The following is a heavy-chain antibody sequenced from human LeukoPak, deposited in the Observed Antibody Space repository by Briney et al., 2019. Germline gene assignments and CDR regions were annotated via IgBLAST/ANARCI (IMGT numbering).Heavy chain of an antibody. CDR3: ARDASSGWIDY. CDR1: GYTFTSYH. J-gene: IGHJ4*02. CDR2: INPSGGST. Sequence: ASVKVSCKASGYTFTSYHMHWVRQTPGQGLEWMGIINPSGGSTSYAQKFQGRVTMTRDTSTSTVYMELSSLRSEDTAVYYCARDASSGWIDYWGQGTLVTVSS. D-gene: IGHD6-19*01. V-gene: IGHV1-46*01.